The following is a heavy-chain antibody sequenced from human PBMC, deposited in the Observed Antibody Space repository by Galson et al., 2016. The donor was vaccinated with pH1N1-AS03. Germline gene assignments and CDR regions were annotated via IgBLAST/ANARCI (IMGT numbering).Heavy chain of an antibody. V-gene: IGHV1-18*01. CDR2: ISPYNGRT. CDR1: GYTFTSYG. Sequence: QSGAEVKKPGESLKVSCKASGYTFTSYGIGWVRQAPGQGLEWMGWISPYNGRTEYAQKLQGRVTMTTDTSTSTAYMELRSPISDDTAMYYCARAFCSGGSCYDYFYYAVDVWGQGTTVTVSS. J-gene: IGHJ6*02. CDR3: ARAFCSGGSCYDYFYYAVDV. D-gene: IGHD2-15*01.